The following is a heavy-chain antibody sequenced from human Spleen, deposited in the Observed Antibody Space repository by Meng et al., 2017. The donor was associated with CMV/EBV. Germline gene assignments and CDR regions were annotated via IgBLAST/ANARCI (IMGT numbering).Heavy chain of an antibody. CDR2: IYYSGST. CDR1: GGSISSSSYY. J-gene: IGHJ4*02. D-gene: IGHD3-10*01. CDR3: ARMYNYFGSGTFYADN. V-gene: IGHV4-39*07. Sequence: GSLRLSCTVSGGSISSSSYYWGWIRQPPGKGLEWIGSIYYSGSTYYNPSLKSRVTISIDTSKNQFSLRLSSVSAADTAMYYCARMYNYFGSGTFYADNWGQGALVTVSS.